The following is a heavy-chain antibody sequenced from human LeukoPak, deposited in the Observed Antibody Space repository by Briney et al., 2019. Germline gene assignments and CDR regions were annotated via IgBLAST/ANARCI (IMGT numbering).Heavy chain of an antibody. V-gene: IGHV3-33*01. CDR2: IWYDGRNQ. J-gene: IGHJ4*02. Sequence: GRSLRLSCAAPGFPFNSYGMQRVRQAPGKGLGWVAVIWYDGRNQYYADSLKGRFTISRDNSKNTLYLQMNSLRVEDTAVYYCARDNGQFDNWGQGTLFTVSS. CDR1: GFPFNSYG. CDR3: ARDNGQFDN.